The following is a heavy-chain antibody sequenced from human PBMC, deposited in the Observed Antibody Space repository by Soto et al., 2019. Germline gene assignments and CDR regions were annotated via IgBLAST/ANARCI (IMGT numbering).Heavy chain of an antibody. CDR2: ISSSSSTI. V-gene: IGHV3-48*01. CDR3: ARDSYYDSSGSRLGDAFDI. CDR1: GFTFSSYS. D-gene: IGHD3-22*01. Sequence: PGGSLRLSCAASGFTFSSYSMNLVRQAPGKGLEWVSYISSSSSTIYYADSVKGRFTISRDNAKNSLYLQMNSLRAEDTAVYYCARDSYYDSSGSRLGDAFDIWGQGTMVTVSS. J-gene: IGHJ3*02.